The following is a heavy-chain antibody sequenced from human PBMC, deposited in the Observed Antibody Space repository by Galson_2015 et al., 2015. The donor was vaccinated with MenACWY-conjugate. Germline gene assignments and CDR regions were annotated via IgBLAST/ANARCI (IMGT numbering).Heavy chain of an antibody. Sequence: SLRLSCAASGFVFSNYAMTWVRQAPGKGLEWVSGIRGSGANTYYAGSVRGRFTVSRDNSKNTLFLQMNTLRAEDTAVYYCAKGFDDYFYFMDVWGQGTTVTVSS. CDR1: GFVFSNYA. V-gene: IGHV3-23*01. CDR3: AKGFDDYFYFMDV. CDR2: IRGSGANT. J-gene: IGHJ6*03. D-gene: IGHD3-10*01.